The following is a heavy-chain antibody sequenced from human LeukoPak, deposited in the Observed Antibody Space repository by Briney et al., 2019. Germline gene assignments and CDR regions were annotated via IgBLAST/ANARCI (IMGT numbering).Heavy chain of an antibody. J-gene: IGHJ4*02. CDR2: IYASGST. CDR1: GGSISSYY. D-gene: IGHD1-26*01. Sequence: SETLSLTCTVSGGSISSYYWSWIRLPPGKGLECIGYIYASGSTNYNPSLKSRVTISVDTSRNQISLKLNSVTAVDTAVYYCARGLVGARLGYWGQGTLVTVSS. V-gene: IGHV4-4*09. CDR3: ARGLVGARLGY.